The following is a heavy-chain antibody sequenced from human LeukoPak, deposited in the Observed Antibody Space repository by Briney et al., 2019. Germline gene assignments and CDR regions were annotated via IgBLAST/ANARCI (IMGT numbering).Heavy chain of an antibody. Sequence: SQTLSLTCTVSGASISSGDFFWSWIRQAPGQGLEWIGNIYYSGSTSSNPSLRSRTTLSVDTSKNEFSLRLRSVTAADTAVYYCARVGLDLRSSSVFDHWGQGTLVTVSS. J-gene: IGHJ4*02. CDR2: IYYSGST. V-gene: IGHV4-30-4*08. D-gene: IGHD3-3*01. CDR1: GASISSGDFF. CDR3: ARVGLDLRSSSVFDH.